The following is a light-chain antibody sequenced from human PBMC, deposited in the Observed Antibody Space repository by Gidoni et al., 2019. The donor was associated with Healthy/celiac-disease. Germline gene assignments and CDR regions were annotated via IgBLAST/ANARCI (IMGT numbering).Light chain of an antibody. CDR2: GAS. CDR1: QSVRSSY. J-gene: IGKJ1*01. Sequence: EIVLTQSPGTLSLSPGASATLSCRASQSVRSSYVAWYQQKPGQAPRLLIYGASSRATGIPARFSGSGSGTDFTLTISSLEPEDFAVYYCQQYCSSPRTFGQGTKVEIK. CDR3: QQYCSSPRT. V-gene: IGKV3-20*01.